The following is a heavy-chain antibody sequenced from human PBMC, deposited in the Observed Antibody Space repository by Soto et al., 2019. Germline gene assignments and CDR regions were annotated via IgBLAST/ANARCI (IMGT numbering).Heavy chain of an antibody. V-gene: IGHV4-61*08. CDR3: ARGGSGLASDY. CDR1: GGSISSVDYF. Sequence: PSETLSLTCTVSGGSISSVDYFWSWIRQPPGKGLEWIGFVSYSGSTNYNPSLKSRVTISVDTSKNQFSLKLSSVTAADTAVYYCARGGSGLASDYWGQGTLVTVSS. J-gene: IGHJ4*02. CDR2: VSYSGST. D-gene: IGHD6-19*01.